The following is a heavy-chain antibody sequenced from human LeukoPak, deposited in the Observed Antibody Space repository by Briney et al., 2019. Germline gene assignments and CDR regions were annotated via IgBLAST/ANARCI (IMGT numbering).Heavy chain of an antibody. V-gene: IGHV3-7*01. CDR1: GFTFKKYD. CDR3: ARAEGDYYYYFYMDV. Sequence: PGGSLRLSCAASGFTFKKYDVTWVRQAPGKGLEWVANIKQDGGEKYYVDSVKGRFTTSRDNGKNSLYLQMNSLRAEDTAVYYCARAEGDYYYYFYMDVWGKGTTVTVSS. J-gene: IGHJ6*03. CDR2: IKQDGGEK.